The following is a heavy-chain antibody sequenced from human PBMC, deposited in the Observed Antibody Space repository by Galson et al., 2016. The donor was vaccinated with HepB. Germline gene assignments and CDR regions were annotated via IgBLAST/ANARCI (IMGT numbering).Heavy chain of an antibody. D-gene: IGHD3-16*02. J-gene: IGHJ4*02. Sequence: SLRLSCAASGFTFSSYAMHWVRQAPGKGLEWVAVISYDGSNKYYADSVKGRFTISRDNSKNTLYLQMNSLRTEDTAVYCCARTLYDYVWGSYRYPQDYWGQGALVRVSS. CDR2: ISYDGSNK. CDR1: GFTFSSYA. V-gene: IGHV3-30-3*01. CDR3: ARTLYDYVWGSYRYPQDY.